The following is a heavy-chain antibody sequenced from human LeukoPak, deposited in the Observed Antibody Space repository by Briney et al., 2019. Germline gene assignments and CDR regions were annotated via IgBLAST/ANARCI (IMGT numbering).Heavy chain of an antibody. V-gene: IGHV4-59*08. Sequence: SETLSLTCTVSGGSISSYYWSWIRQPPGKGLEWIGYIYYSGSTNYNPSLKSRVTISVDTSKNQSSLKLSSVTAADTAVYYCARQIAVAGTWYFDYWGQGTLVTVSS. CDR1: GGSISSYY. CDR3: ARQIAVAGTWYFDY. J-gene: IGHJ4*02. D-gene: IGHD6-19*01. CDR2: IYYSGST.